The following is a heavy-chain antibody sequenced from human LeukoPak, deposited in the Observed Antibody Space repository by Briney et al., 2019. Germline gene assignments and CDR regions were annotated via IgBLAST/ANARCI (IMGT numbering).Heavy chain of an antibody. D-gene: IGHD2-8*02. CDR3: ARLFGGVTTFDY. V-gene: IGHV3-30*02. CDR1: GFTFSSYG. CDR2: IRYDGSNK. J-gene: IGHJ4*02. Sequence: GGSLRLSCTASGFTFSSYGMHWVRQAPGKGLEWVAFIRYDGSNKYYADSVKGRFTISGDNSKNTLYLQMNSLRAEDTAVYYCARLFGGVTTFDYWGQGALVTVSS.